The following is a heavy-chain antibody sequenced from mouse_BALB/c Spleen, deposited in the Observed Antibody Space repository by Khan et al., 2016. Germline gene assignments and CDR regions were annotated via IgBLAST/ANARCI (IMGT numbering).Heavy chain of an antibody. CDR2: IDPANGNT. CDR1: GFNIKDTY. V-gene: IGHV14-3*02. Sequence: VQLQQSGAELVKPGASVKLSCTASGFNIKDTYMHWVKQRPEQGLEWIGRIDPANGNTKYDPKFQGKSTITADTSSNTAYLQLSSLTSEDTAVYYCARGLLGAMGYWGQGTSVTVSS. CDR3: ARGLLGAMGY. J-gene: IGHJ4*01. D-gene: IGHD2-3*01.